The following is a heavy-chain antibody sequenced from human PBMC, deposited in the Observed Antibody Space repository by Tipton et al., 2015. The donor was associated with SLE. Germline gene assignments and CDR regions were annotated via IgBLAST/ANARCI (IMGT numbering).Heavy chain of an antibody. V-gene: IGHV3-21*04. CDR3: ARDQEGYSGYYYGMDV. D-gene: IGHD1-26*01. CDR2: ISGSGGST. CDR1: GFTFSSYS. Sequence: GSLRLSCAASGFTFSSYSMNWVRQAPGKGLEWVSAISGSGGSTYYADSVKGRFTISRDNAKNSLYLQMNSLRAEDTAVYYCARDQEGYSGYYYGMDVWGQGTTVTVSS. J-gene: IGHJ6*02.